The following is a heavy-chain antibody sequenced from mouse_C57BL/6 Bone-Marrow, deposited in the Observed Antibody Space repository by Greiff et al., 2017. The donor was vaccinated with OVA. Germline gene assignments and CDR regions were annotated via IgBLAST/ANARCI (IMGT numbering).Heavy chain of an antibody. D-gene: IGHD4-1*01. V-gene: IGHV5-4*03. CDR3: ARKGTGRDYAMDY. CDR2: ISDGGSYT. CDR1: GFTFSSYA. Sequence: EVMLVESGGGLVKPGGSLKLSCAASGFTFSSYAMSWVRQTPEKRLEWVATISDGGSYTYYPDNVKGRFTISRDNAKNNLYLQMSHLTSEDTAMYYCARKGTGRDYAMDYWGQGTSVTVSS. J-gene: IGHJ4*01.